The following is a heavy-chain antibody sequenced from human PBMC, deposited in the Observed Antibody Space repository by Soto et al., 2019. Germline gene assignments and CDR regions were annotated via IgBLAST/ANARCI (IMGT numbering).Heavy chain of an antibody. CDR1: GYSISSGYY. CDR2: IYHSGST. J-gene: IGHJ4*02. V-gene: IGHV4-38-2*01. D-gene: IGHD5-12*01. CDR3: ARGKVEMATITQYYFDY. Sequence: SETLSLTCAVSGYSISSGYYWGLIRQPPGKGLEWIGSIYHSGSTYYNPSLKSRVTISVDTSKNQFSLKLSSVTAADTAVYYCARGKVEMATITQYYFDYWGQGTPVTVSS.